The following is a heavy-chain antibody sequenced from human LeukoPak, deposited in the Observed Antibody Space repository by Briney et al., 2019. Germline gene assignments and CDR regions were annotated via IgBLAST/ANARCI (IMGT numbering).Heavy chain of an antibody. J-gene: IGHJ3*02. CDR2: ISSSGGTI. Sequence: PGGSLRLSCAASGFTFSDYYMNWIRQAPGKGLEWISYISSSGGTIYYADSVKGRFTTSRDNAKNSLYLQMNSLRAEDTAVYYCAGYSSGWFRAFHIWGQGTMVTVSS. V-gene: IGHV3-11*04. CDR1: GFTFSDYY. D-gene: IGHD6-19*01. CDR3: AGYSSGWFRAFHI.